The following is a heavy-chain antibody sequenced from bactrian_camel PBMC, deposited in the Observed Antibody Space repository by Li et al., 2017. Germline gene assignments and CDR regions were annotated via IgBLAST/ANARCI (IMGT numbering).Heavy chain of an antibody. CDR2: IDSDGIA. D-gene: IGHD2*01. V-gene: IGHV3S53*01. J-gene: IGHJ4*01. Sequence: HVQLVESGGGSVQAGGSLRLSCGASGSIYGDACVGWLRQAPGKEREGVAAIDSDGIASYADSVKGRFTVSRDNANNTVNLMMNSLKPEDTATYYCAAHRWSASACTAKYEYEYNYWGQGTQVTVS. CDR1: GSIYGDAC. CDR3: AAHRWSASACTAKYEYEYNY.